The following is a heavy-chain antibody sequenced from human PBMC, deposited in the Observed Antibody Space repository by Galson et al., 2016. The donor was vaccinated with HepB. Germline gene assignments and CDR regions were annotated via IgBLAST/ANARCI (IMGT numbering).Heavy chain of an antibody. CDR2: ISYDGSNK. Sequence: LRLSCAASGFTFSTYAMHWVRQAPGKGLEWVAVISYDGSNKFYADPVKGRFTISRDNAKNSLYLQMNSLRAEDTAVYFCARDPGYSAFDIWGQGTMVTVSS. CDR3: ARDPGYSAFDI. J-gene: IGHJ3*02. D-gene: IGHD5-12*01. CDR1: GFTFSTYA. V-gene: IGHV3-30*03.